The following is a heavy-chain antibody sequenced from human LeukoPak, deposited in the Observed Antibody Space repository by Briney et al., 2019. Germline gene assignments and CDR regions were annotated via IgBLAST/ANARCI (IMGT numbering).Heavy chain of an antibody. Sequence: GGSLRLSCAASGFVFSNFVMHWVRQAPGKGLVWVSRIPTDDNPTNYADFVQGRFTISRDNAKNTVYLQMNNLRAEDTAVYYCARDDQVSYWGQGTLVTVSS. CDR1: GFVFSNFV. V-gene: IGHV3-74*01. CDR3: ARDDQVSY. J-gene: IGHJ4*02. CDR2: IPTDDNPT. D-gene: IGHD6-6*01.